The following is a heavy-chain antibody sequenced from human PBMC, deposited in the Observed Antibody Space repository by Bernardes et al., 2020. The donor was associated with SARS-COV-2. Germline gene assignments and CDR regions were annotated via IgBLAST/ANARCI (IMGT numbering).Heavy chain of an antibody. CDR2: MHPNSRDT. V-gene: IGHV1-8*01. CDR3: AKGSEFHCSGGACYSSSTWFDA. Sequence: ASVKVSCKTSGYTFSVHDLNWVRQTPGQGLEWMGWMHPNSRDTGYAQKFQGRVTLTWDTSTSTAYMALSGLNPDDTAVYYCAKGSEFHCSGGACYSSSTWFDAWGQGTLVSVSA. J-gene: IGHJ5*02. CDR1: GYTFSVHD. D-gene: IGHD2-15*01.